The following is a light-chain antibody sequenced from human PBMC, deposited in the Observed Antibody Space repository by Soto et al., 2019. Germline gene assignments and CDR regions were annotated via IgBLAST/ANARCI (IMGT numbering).Light chain of an antibody. Sequence: QSALTQPASLSGSPGQSITISCTGSSSDVGGYNHVSWYQQYPGKAPRLMIYEVSNRLSGVSNRFSGSKSGNTASLTISGLQADDEGDYYCSSYSSSTTPVVFGGGTKVTVL. CDR2: EVS. CDR3: SSYSSSTTPVV. V-gene: IGLV2-14*01. CDR1: SSDVGGYNH. J-gene: IGLJ2*01.